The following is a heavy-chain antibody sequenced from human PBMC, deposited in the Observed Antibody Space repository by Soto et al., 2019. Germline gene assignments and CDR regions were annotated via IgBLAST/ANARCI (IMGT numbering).Heavy chain of an antibody. CDR2: ISSNSAYI. D-gene: IGHD6-13*01. V-gene: IGHV3-21*01. CDR3: TRDASRDSSARGWFDP. J-gene: IGHJ5*02. Sequence: PGGCLRLSXAASGFTFRSFTMNWVRQAPGKGLEWVSTISSNSAYIYYTDALRGRFTISRDNAKNSLHLQMNSLRAEDTAVYYCTRDASRDSSARGWFDPWGPGTLVTVSS. CDR1: GFTFRSFT.